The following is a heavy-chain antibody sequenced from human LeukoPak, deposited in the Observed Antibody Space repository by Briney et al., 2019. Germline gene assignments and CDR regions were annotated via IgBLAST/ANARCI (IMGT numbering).Heavy chain of an antibody. Sequence: GGSLRLSCAASGFTFTRNAMAWVRQAPGKGLEWVSAIDGSGGTTFYADPVKGRVTISRVQSTNTVYLQMTSLRADDTAVYYCAKAHCSSTSCSRADNWGQGTLVTVSS. CDR2: IDGSGGTT. CDR3: AKAHCSSTSCSRADN. J-gene: IGHJ4*02. CDR1: GFTFTRNA. V-gene: IGHV3-23*01. D-gene: IGHD2-2*01.